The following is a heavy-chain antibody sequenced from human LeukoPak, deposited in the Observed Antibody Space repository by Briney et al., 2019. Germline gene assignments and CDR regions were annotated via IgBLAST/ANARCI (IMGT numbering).Heavy chain of an antibody. V-gene: IGHV3-7*05. J-gene: IGHJ3*02. CDR3: ARRAYGAFDI. D-gene: IGHD2-8*01. Sequence: LGGSLRLSCAASGFTFSSYWMTWVRQAPGKGLEWVANIKQDGSEKYYVDSVKGRFSISRDNAQKSLYLQMNSLRAEDTAVYYCARRAYGAFDIWGQGTMVTVSS. CDR1: GFTFSSYW. CDR2: IKQDGSEK.